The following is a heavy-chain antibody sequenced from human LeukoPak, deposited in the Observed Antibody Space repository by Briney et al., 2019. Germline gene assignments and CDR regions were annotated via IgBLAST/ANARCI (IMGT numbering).Heavy chain of an antibody. J-gene: IGHJ6*03. V-gene: IGHV4-39*07. Sequence: SETLSLTCRVSGVSISSGSNYWGWIRQPPGKTLEWIGSIYSSGSTYYNSSLKSRVIILIDTSKNQFSLKLSSVTAADTAVYYCARNLMVRGVNKRYYYYYMDVWGKGTTVTISS. D-gene: IGHD3-10*01. CDR3: ARNLMVRGVNKRYYYYYMDV. CDR2: IYSSGST. CDR1: GVSISSGSNY.